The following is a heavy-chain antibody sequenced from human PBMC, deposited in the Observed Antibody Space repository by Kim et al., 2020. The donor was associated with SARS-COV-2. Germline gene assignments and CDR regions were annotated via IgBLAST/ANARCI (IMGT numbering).Heavy chain of an antibody. CDR2: VFYTGST. D-gene: IGHD3-22*01. V-gene: IGHV4-61*01. Sequence: SETLSLTCSVSGGSVRSGNYYWSWIRQPPGKGLEWIGYVFYTGSTDYNPSLKSRVTISLDTSKNQFSLKLASVTAADTAVYYCSREAYYFDQAFDSWGQGTLVTVSS. CDR3: SREAYYFDQAFDS. J-gene: IGHJ4*02. CDR1: GGSVRSGNYY.